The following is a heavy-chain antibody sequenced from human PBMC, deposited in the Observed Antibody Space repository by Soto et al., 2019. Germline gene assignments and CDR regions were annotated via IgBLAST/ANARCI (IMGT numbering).Heavy chain of an antibody. J-gene: IGHJ5*02. D-gene: IGHD1-1*01. CDR2: VSPIVGTA. CDR1: GGTFSSYA. CDR3: ARDSHPWTDDLNTFDP. Sequence: SVKVSGKASGGTFSSYAISWVRQARGQGLEWMGGVSPIVGTANYAQKLQGRVTTNADKSTSTAYMELSSMRSEDTAVYYCARDSHPWTDDLNTFDPWAQGPLVTVS. V-gene: IGHV1-69*06.